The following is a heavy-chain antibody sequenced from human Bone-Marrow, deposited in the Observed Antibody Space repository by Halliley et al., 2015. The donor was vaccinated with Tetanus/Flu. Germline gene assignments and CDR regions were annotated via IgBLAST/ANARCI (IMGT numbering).Heavy chain of an antibody. V-gene: IGHV2-70*01. J-gene: IGHJ4*02. CDR2: IDWDGDE. CDR3: ARASMTRTDDY. CDR1: GFSLTTRGMC. Sequence: LVKPIQTLSLTCTFSGFSLTTRGMCVSWIRQPPGKAPEWLGLIDWDGDEHYSASLKTRLTLSKDDSKNQVVLTLTDVTPGDTATYFCARASMTRTDDYWGQGIMVTVTS. D-gene: IGHD4-17*01.